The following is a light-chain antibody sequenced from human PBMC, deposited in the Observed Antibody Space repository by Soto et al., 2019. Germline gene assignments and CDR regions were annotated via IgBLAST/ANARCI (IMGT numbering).Light chain of an antibody. V-gene: IGLV1-47*02. CDR1: TSNIGSNS. CDR3: AAWDDSLSGPV. CDR2: SNN. Sequence: QPVLTQAPSASGTPGQRVTISCSGSTSNIGSNSVYWYQLVPGTAPKLLIYSNNHRPSGVPDRFSGSKSGTSASLAISGLRSEDEADYYCAAWDDSLSGPVFGGGTKLTVL. J-gene: IGLJ3*02.